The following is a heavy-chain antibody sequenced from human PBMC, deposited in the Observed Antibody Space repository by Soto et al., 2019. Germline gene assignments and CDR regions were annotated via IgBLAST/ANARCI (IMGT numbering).Heavy chain of an antibody. J-gene: IGHJ6*03. CDR2: TYYRSKWYN. Sequence: LSRAWAISVDSVCSNSAAWNLIKQSTSRGLEWLGRTYYRSKWYNDYAVSVKSRITINPDTSKNQFSLQLNSVTPEDTAVYYCATGACDFWSAKIMDVWRKGTTVTGFS. CDR3: ATGACDFWSAKIMDV. CDR1: VDSVCSNSAA. D-gene: IGHD3-3*01. V-gene: IGHV6-1*01.